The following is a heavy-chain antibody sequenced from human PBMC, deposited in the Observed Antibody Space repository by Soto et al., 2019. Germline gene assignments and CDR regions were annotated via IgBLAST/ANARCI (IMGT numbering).Heavy chain of an antibody. D-gene: IGHD3-10*01. J-gene: IGHJ4*02. CDR3: ARYMVRGVITTRHFDY. V-gene: IGHV4-31*03. CDR1: GGSISSGGYY. CDR2: IYYSGST. Sequence: SETLPLTCTVSGGSISSGGYYWSWIRQHPGKGLEWIGYIYYSGSTYYNPSLKSRVTISVDTSKNQFSLKPSSVTAADTAVYYCARYMVRGVITTRHFDYWGQGTLVTVSS.